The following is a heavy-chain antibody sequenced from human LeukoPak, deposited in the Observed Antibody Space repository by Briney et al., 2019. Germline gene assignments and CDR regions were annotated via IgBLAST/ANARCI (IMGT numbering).Heavy chain of an antibody. J-gene: IGHJ4*02. CDR1: GFTFSDYW. V-gene: IGHV3-74*01. Sequence: GGSLRLSCVASGFTFSDYWMDWVRQVPGKGLVWVSRINGDGSSASYADSVKGRFTISRDNAKNTMYLQMNSLRGEDTAVYYCARELGYCGHTRCHKPPDFWGQGTLATVSS. CDR2: INGDGSSA. D-gene: IGHD2-2*01. CDR3: ARELGYCGHTRCHKPPDF.